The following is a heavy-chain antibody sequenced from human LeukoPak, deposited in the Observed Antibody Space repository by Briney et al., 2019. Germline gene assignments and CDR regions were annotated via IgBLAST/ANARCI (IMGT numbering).Heavy chain of an antibody. Sequence: ASVKVSCKASGYTFTGYYMNWVRQAPGQGLEWMGWINPNSGGTNYAQNFQGRVTMTRDTSISTAYMELSRLRSDDTAVYYCVRQSRIVARSGDDAFDIWGQGTMVTVSS. CDR3: VRQSRIVARSGDDAFDI. CDR2: INPNSGGT. CDR1: GYTFTGYY. D-gene: IGHD6-6*01. V-gene: IGHV1-2*02. J-gene: IGHJ3*02.